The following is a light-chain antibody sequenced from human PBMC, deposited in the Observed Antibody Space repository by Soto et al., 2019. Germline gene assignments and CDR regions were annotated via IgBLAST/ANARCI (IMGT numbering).Light chain of an antibody. Sequence: QSALTQPPSASGTPGQRVTISCSGSNSNIGRNTVNWYQQFPGAAPNLLIHSDNERPSGVPDRFSGSRSGTSASLAISGLQSEDEADYYCAAWDESPNVPVIGGGTK. CDR3: AAWDESPNVPV. CDR2: SDN. J-gene: IGLJ3*02. CDR1: NSNIGRNT. V-gene: IGLV1-44*01.